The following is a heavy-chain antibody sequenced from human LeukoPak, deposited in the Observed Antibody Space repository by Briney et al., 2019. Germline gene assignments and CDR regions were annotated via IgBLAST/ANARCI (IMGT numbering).Heavy chain of an antibody. CDR3: AKGRKSIPTGIFDY. CDR1: GFTFGSYA. Sequence: PGGSLRLSCAASGFTFGSYAMSWVRQAPGKGLEWVSAISGSGGSTYYADSVKGRFTISRDNSKNTLYLQMNSLRAEDTAVCYCAKGRKSIPTGIFDYWGQGTLVTVSS. D-gene: IGHD3-10*01. CDR2: ISGSGGST. V-gene: IGHV3-23*01. J-gene: IGHJ4*02.